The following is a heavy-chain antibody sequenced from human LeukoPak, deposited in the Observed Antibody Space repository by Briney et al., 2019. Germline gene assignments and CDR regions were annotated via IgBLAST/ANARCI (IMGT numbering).Heavy chain of an antibody. J-gene: IGHJ4*02. D-gene: IGHD2-15*01. V-gene: IGHV3-53*01. Sequence: PGGSLRLSCAASGFSVISNYMSWVRQAPGKGLEWVSVIYSGGSTYYADSVKGRFTISRDNSKNTLYLQMNSLRAEDTAVYYCARGEGGYCSGGSCYGVYWGQGTLVTVSS. CDR2: IYSGGST. CDR1: GFSVISNY. CDR3: ARGEGGYCSGGSCYGVY.